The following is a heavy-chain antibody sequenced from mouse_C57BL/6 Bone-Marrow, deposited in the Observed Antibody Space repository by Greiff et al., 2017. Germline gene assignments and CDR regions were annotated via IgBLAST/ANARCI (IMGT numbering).Heavy chain of an antibody. CDR2: IVPENGDT. CDR1: GFNIKDDY. V-gene: IGHV14-4*01. J-gene: IGHJ3*01. CDR3: TRIDY. Sequence: VQLQQSGAELVRPGASVKLSCTASGFNIKDDYMHWVKQRPEQGLEWIGWIVPENGDTEYASKFQGKATITVATSSNTAYLQLSSLTSEDTAVYYCTRIDYWGQGTLVTGSA.